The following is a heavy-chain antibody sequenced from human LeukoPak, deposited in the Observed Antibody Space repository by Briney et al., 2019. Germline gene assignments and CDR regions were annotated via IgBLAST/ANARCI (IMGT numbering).Heavy chain of an antibody. Sequence: GGSLRLSCAASGFTFSSYSMNWVRQAPGKGLEWVSSISSSSSYIYYADSVKGRFTISRDNAKNSLYLQMNSLRAEDTAVYYCARDMTFGGVIVRLTGALDIWGQGTMVTVSS. J-gene: IGHJ3*02. D-gene: IGHD3-16*02. CDR3: ARDMTFGGVIVRLTGALDI. CDR1: GFTFSSYS. CDR2: ISSSSSYI. V-gene: IGHV3-21*01.